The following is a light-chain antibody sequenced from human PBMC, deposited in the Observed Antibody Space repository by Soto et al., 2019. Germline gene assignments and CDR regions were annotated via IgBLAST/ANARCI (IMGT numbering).Light chain of an antibody. CDR3: QQYNSWPPIT. J-gene: IGKJ5*01. CDR2: GAS. CDR1: QSVISN. V-gene: IGKV3-15*01. Sequence: EIVMTQSPATLSVSPGERATLSCRASQSVISNFAWYQQKPGQAPRLLIYGASTRATGIPARFSGSGSGTDFTPTISSLQSEDFAVYYCQQYNSWPPITFGQGTRLEIK.